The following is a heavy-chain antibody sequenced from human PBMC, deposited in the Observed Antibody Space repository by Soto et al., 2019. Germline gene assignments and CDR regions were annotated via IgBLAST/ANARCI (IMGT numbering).Heavy chain of an antibody. Sequence: SETLSLTCTVSGGSISSYYWSWIRQPPGKGLEWIGYIYYSGSTNYNPSLKSRVTISVDTSKNQFSLKLSSVTAADTAVYYCARHEYNWKTNYYFDYWGQGTLVTVSS. J-gene: IGHJ4*02. CDR3: ARHEYNWKTNYYFDY. V-gene: IGHV4-59*08. CDR1: GGSISSYY. D-gene: IGHD1-20*01. CDR2: IYYSGST.